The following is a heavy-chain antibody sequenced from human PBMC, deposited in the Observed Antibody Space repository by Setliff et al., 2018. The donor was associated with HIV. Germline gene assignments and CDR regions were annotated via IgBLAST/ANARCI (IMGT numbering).Heavy chain of an antibody. CDR1: GYTFTDHY. CDR3: ARSSRANEAFDV. V-gene: IGHV1-45*02. Sequence: QVSCKASGYTFTDHYLHWVRQAPGQALEWMGWFTPFNDNTNYAQKYRGRISITRDRSMSTAYMELSSLRSEDTGMYYCARSSRANEAFDVWGQGTMVTVSS. J-gene: IGHJ3*01. CDR2: FTPFNDNT.